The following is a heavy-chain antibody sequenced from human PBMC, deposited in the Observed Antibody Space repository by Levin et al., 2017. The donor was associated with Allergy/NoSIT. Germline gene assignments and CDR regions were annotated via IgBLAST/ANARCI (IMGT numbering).Heavy chain of an antibody. CDR3: ASQCYDILTGYYNFDY. CDR1: GGSISSSISY. CDR2: IYNSGST. D-gene: IGHD3-9*01. Sequence: SETLSLTCTVSGGSISSSISYWGWIRQAPGKGLEWIGSIYNSGSTYYNPSLKSRVTTTVDTSKNQFSLKLSSVTAADTAVYYCASQCYDILTGYYNFDYWGQGTLVTVSS. V-gene: IGHV4-39*01. J-gene: IGHJ4*02.